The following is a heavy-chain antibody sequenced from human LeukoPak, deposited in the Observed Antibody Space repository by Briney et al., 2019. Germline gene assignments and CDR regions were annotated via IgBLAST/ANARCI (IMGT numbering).Heavy chain of an antibody. CDR2: INPNSGGT. CDR3: ARDGRGRIAAAGTSDY. Sequence: ASVKVSCKASGYTFTGYYMHWVRQAPGQGLEWMGRINPNSGGTNYAQKFQGRVAMTRDTSISTAYMELSRLRSDDTAVYYCARDGRGRIAAAGTSDYWGQGTLDTVSP. D-gene: IGHD6-13*01. V-gene: IGHV1-2*06. J-gene: IGHJ4*02. CDR1: GYTFTGYY.